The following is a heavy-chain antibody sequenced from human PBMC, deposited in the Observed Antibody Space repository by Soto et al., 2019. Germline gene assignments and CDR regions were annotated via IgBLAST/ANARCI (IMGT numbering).Heavy chain of an antibody. CDR2: IYYSGST. CDR1: GGSISSGDYY. Sequence: SETLSLTCTVSGGSISSGDYYWSWIRQPPGKGLEWIGYIYYSGSTYYNPSLKSRVTISVDTSKNQFSLKLSSVTAADTAVYYCARSVQSDTSYYDFWSGYYTALDNGMDVWGQGTTVTVSS. V-gene: IGHV4-30-4*01. CDR3: ARSVQSDTSYYDFWSGYYTALDNGMDV. D-gene: IGHD3-3*01. J-gene: IGHJ6*02.